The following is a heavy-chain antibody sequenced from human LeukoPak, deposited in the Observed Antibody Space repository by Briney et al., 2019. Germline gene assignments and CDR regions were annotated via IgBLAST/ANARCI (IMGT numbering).Heavy chain of an antibody. CDR1: GGSISSSSYY. Sequence: PSETLSLTCTVSGGSISSSSYYWGWIRQPPGKGLEWIGSIYYSGSTYYNPSLKSRVTISVDTSKNQFSLKLTSVTAADTAVYYCARAIEVGAMTPFDYWGQGTLVTVSS. CDR3: ARAIEVGAMTPFDY. V-gene: IGHV4-39*01. D-gene: IGHD1-26*01. CDR2: IYYSGST. J-gene: IGHJ4*02.